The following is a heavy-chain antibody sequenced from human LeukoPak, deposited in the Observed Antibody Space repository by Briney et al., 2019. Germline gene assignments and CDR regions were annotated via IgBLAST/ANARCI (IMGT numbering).Heavy chain of an antibody. CDR2: ISAYNGNT. J-gene: IGHJ6*02. CDR1: GGTFSSYA. D-gene: IGHD6-19*01. CDR3: AREGDSSGLYYYYYGMDV. V-gene: IGHV1-18*01. Sequence: ASVKVSCKASGGTFSSYAISWVRQAPGQGLEWMGWISAYNGNTNYAQKLQGRVTMTTDTSTSTAYMELRSLRSDDTAVYYCAREGDSSGLYYYYYGMDVWGQGTTVTVSS.